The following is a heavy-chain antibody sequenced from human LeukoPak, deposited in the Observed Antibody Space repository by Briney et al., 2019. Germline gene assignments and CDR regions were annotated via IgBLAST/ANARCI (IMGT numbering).Heavy chain of an antibody. D-gene: IGHD4-17*01. V-gene: IGHV4-31*03. CDR2: IYYSGST. Sequence: SETLSLTCTVSGGSISIGGYYWSWIRQHPGKGLEWIGYIYYSGSTYYNPSLKSRVTISVDTSKNQFSLKLSSVTAADTAVYYCARDHATVTRGWFDPWGQGTLVTVSS. CDR3: ARDHATVTRGWFDP. CDR1: GGSISIGGYY. J-gene: IGHJ5*02.